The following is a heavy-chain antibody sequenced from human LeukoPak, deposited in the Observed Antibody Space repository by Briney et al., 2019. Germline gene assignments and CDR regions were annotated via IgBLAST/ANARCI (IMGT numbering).Heavy chain of an antibody. CDR1: GGSISSYY. V-gene: IGHV4-4*07. D-gene: IGHD1-7*01. Sequence: PSETLSLTCTVSGGSISSYYWSWIRQPAGKGLEWIGRIYTSGSTNYNPSLKSRVTMSVDTSKNQFSLKLSSVTAADTAVYYCAGITGTTGGNYFDYWGQGTLVTVSS. CDR2: IYTSGST. CDR3: AGITGTTGGNYFDY. J-gene: IGHJ4*02.